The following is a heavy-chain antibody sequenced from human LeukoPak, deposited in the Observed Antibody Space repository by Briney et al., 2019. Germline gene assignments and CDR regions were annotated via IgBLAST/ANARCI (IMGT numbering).Heavy chain of an antibody. CDR1: GGSFSGYY. V-gene: IGHV4-34*01. Sequence: SETLSLTCAVYGGSFSGYYWSWIRQPPGKGLEWIGEINHSGSTNYNPSLKSRVTISVDTSKNQFSLKLSSVTAADTAVYYCAMLSSSLYYFDYWGQGTLVTVSS. D-gene: IGHD6-13*01. J-gene: IGHJ4*02. CDR2: INHSGST. CDR3: AMLSSSLYYFDY.